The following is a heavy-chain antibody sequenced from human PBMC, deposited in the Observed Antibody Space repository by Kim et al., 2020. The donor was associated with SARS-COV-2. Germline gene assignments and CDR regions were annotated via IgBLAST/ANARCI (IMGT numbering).Heavy chain of an antibody. CDR2: TNPDGRQK. Sequence: GGSLRLSCEASGFTFNVLWMAWVRQAPGKGREWLANTNPDGRQKYYLDSVRGRFTISRDNTKNTLYLQMSSLRPEDTAVYYCAREGIYGDAVMVVWGQGTPVTASS. V-gene: IGHV3-7*03. J-gene: IGHJ6*02. CDR3: AREGIYGDAVMVV. CDR1: GFTFNVLW. D-gene: IGHD4-17*01.